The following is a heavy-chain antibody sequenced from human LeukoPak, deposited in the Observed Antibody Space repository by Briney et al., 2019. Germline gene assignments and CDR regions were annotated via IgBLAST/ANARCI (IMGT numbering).Heavy chain of an antibody. Sequence: GGSLRLSCAASGFTFDDYAMHWVRQAPGKGLEWVSLISRGSHSTFYADSVKGRFTISRDNSKNSLYLQMNSLRNDDTALYYCARDTEGYIYGYYYYGMDVWGQGTTVTVSS. V-gene: IGHV3-43*02. J-gene: IGHJ6*02. CDR3: ARDTEGYIYGYYYYGMDV. CDR1: GFTFDDYA. CDR2: ISRGSHST. D-gene: IGHD5-18*01.